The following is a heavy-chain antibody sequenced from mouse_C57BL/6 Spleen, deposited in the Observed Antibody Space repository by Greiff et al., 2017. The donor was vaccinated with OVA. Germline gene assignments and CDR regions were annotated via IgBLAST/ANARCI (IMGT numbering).Heavy chain of an antibody. Sequence: EVKLLESGPGLVKPSQSLSLTCSVTGYSITSGYYWNWIRQFPGNKLEWMGYISYDGSNNYNPSLKNRISITRDTSKNQFFLKLNSVTTEDTATYYCAREEGYSFFDYWGQGTTLTVSS. J-gene: IGHJ2*01. V-gene: IGHV3-6*01. CDR3: AREEGYSFFDY. CDR2: ISYDGSN. CDR1: GYSITSGYY. D-gene: IGHD2-12*01.